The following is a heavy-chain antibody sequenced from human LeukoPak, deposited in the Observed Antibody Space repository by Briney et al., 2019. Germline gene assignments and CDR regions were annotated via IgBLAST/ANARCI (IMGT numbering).Heavy chain of an antibody. V-gene: IGHV1-18*01. CDR3: AREPQQMVRSDNWFDS. Sequence: GASVKVSCKTSGYTFTNFGFSWLRQAPGQGLEWIGWISSYNTNRKYAHKFQGRVTMTTDTSTNTGYMELRSLKSDDTAVYYCAREPQQMVRSDNWFDSWGQGTLVSVSS. J-gene: IGHJ5*01. D-gene: IGHD6-13*01. CDR2: ISSYNTNR. CDR1: GYTFTNFG.